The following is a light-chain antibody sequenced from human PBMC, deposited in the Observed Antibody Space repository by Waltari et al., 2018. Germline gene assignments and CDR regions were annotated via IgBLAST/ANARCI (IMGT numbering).Light chain of an antibody. V-gene: IGKV1-12*01. CDR2: GTS. CDR1: QDIGNR. Sequence: DIQMTQSPSPVYASVGDRVTITCRASQDIGNRFAWYQQKPGKAPYLLIYGTSSLQTGVPSRFSGSGSGTEFTLTISSLQPEDFGTYYCQQGNSFPITFGPGTKVEIK. J-gene: IGKJ3*01. CDR3: QQGNSFPIT.